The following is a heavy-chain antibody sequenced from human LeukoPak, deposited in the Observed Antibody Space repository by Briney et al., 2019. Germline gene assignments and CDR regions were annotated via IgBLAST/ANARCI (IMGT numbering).Heavy chain of an antibody. Sequence: ASVKVSCKASGYTFGSDDINWVRQATGQGLEWMGWINPNSGSTNFAQQFQGRVTMTRDTSISTAYMEVSRLRSADTAVYYCAREFGELDFDAWGHGTLVTVSS. CDR2: INPNSGST. V-gene: IGHV1-2*02. J-gene: IGHJ5*01. CDR3: AREFGELDFDA. D-gene: IGHD3-10*01. CDR1: GYTFGSDD.